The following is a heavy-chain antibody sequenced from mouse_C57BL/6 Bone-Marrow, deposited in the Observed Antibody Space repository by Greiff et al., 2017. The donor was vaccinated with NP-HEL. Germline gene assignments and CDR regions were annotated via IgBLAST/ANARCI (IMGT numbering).Heavy chain of an antibody. CDR3: ARYYYGYFDY. J-gene: IGHJ2*01. CDR2: IYPGSGNT. CDR1: GYTFTDYY. Sequence: QVQLQQSGAELVRPGASVKLSCKASGYTFTDYYINWVKQRPGQGLEWIARIYPGSGNTYYNEKFKGKATLTAEKSSSTAYMQLSSLTSEDSAVYFCARYYYGYFDYWGQGTTLTVSS. V-gene: IGHV1-76*01. D-gene: IGHD2-1*01.